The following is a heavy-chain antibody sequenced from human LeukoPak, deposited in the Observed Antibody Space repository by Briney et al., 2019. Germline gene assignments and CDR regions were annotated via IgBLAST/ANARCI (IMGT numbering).Heavy chain of an antibody. D-gene: IGHD4-17*01. CDR2: MNPGTGKT. CDR3: ARDGERAFDI. V-gene: IGHV1-8*01. Sequence: ASVKVSCKASGYTFTNHDINWVRQAAGQGLEWMGWMNPGTGKTGYAQNFQGRVTMTRSSSISPAYLELRSLRSEDTAVYYCARDGERAFDIWGRGTKVTVSS. CDR1: GYTFTNHD. J-gene: IGHJ3*02.